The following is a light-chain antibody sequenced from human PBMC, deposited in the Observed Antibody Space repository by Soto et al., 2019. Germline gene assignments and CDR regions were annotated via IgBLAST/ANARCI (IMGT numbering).Light chain of an antibody. CDR3: QQHDDYPLT. Sequence: DIQLTQSPSTVSASAGDRVTITCRASQSISIWLAWYQQKPGKAPKLLIYEASSLQSGVPSRFGGSGSGTEFTLTISSLQPDDFATYFCQQHDDYPLTFGGGTKVDIK. CDR2: EAS. CDR1: QSISIW. J-gene: IGKJ4*01. V-gene: IGKV1-5*03.